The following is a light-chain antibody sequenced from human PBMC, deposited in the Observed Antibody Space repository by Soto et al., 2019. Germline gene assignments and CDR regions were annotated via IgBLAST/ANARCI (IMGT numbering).Light chain of an antibody. Sequence: DIVMTQSPDSLAVSLGERATINCKASQSILYSSNNKSYLAWYQQKPGQPPKLLIYWAFTRESGVPDRCSGSGSGTDFTLTISSLQAEDVAVYYCQQYYNTPLTFGGGTKVQIK. CDR2: WAF. CDR1: QSILYSSNNKSY. CDR3: QQYYNTPLT. V-gene: IGKV4-1*01. J-gene: IGKJ4*01.